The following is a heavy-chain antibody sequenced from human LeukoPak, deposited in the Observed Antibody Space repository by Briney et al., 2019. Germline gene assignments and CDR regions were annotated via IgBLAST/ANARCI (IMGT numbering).Heavy chain of an antibody. Sequence: PSETLSLTCTVSGGSISSYYWSWIRQPPGKGLEWIGYIYYSGSTNYNPSLKSRVTISVDTSKNQFSLKLSSVTAADTAVYYCARDSTVHYFDYWGQGTLVTVSS. J-gene: IGHJ4*02. CDR2: IYYSGST. CDR3: ARDSTVHYFDY. CDR1: GGSISSYY. V-gene: IGHV4-59*01. D-gene: IGHD4-17*01.